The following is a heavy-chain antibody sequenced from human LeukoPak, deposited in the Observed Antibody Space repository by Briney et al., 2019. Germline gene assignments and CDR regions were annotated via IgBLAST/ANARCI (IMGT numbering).Heavy chain of an antibody. Sequence: GGSLRLSCAASGFTFSSYAMHWVRQAPGKGLEYVSAISSNGGSTYYADSVKGRFTISRDNAKNSLYLQMNSLRVEDTAVYYCARILEGYHYYMDVWGKGTTVTVSS. V-gene: IGHV3-64*04. CDR2: ISSNGGST. CDR1: GFTFSSYA. CDR3: ARILEGYHYYMDV. J-gene: IGHJ6*03.